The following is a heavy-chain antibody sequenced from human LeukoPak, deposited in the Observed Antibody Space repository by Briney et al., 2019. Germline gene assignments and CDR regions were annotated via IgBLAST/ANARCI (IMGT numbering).Heavy chain of an antibody. D-gene: IGHD3-22*01. V-gene: IGHV3-23*01. J-gene: IGHJ4*02. CDR3: AKGYYYDSSGYYGY. Sequence: GGSLRLSCAASGFTFSSYAMSWVRQAPGKGLEWVSAISGSGGSTYYADSVKGRFTISRDNSKNTLYLQMNSLRAEDTAVYYCAKGYYYDSSGYYGYWGQGTLVTVPS. CDR2: ISGSGGST. CDR1: GFTFSSYA.